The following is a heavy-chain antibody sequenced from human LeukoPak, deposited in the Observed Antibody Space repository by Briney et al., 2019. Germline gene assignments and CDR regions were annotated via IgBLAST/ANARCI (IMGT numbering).Heavy chain of an antibody. Sequence: QPGGSLRLSCAASGFTFDDYAMHWVRQAPGKGLEWVSGISWNSGSIGYADSVKGRFTISRDNAKNSLYLQMNSLRAEDTALYYCTGTTGYWGQGTLVTVSS. CDR2: ISWNSGSI. J-gene: IGHJ4*02. V-gene: IGHV3-9*01. CDR3: TGTTGY. D-gene: IGHD1-7*01. CDR1: GFTFDDYA.